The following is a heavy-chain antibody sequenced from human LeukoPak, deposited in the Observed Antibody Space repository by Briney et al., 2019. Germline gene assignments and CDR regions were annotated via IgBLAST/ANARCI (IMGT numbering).Heavy chain of an antibody. CDR2: IRNKANRYTT. Sequence: PGGSLRLSCAASGFTFSDHYMDWVRQAPGKGLEWVGRIRNKANRYTTEYAASVKGRFTVSRDDSTNSLYLQMNSLKPEDTAVYYCAKAGESSGYRNFEYWGQGTLVTVSS. CDR1: GFTFSDHY. CDR3: AKAGESSGYRNFEY. D-gene: IGHD3-22*01. V-gene: IGHV3-72*01. J-gene: IGHJ4*02.